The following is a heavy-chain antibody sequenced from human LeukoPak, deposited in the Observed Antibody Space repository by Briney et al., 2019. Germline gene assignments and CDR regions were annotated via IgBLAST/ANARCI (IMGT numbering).Heavy chain of an antibody. CDR3: ARYRNEALFAFDI. V-gene: IGHV4-59*01. CDR2: IYYSGNT. Sequence: SETLSLTCAVYGGSFSGYYWSWIRQPPGKGLEWIGYIYYSGNTDYNPSLKSRVTISIDTSKNQFSLRLNSVTAADTAVYYCARYRNEALFAFDIWGQGTMVTVSS. D-gene: IGHD1-14*01. CDR1: GGSFSGYY. J-gene: IGHJ3*02.